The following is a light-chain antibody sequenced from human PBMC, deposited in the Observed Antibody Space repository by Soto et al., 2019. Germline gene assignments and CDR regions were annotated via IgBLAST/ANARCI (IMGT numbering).Light chain of an antibody. Sequence: DIQMTQSPPSLSASVGDSVTITCRASQGISYYLAWYQQRPGKVPKLLVYAASTLQSGVPTRFIGGGSGTDFSVIINRLQPEDFGTYYCQNYKGAPFTFGPGTKVDL. CDR2: AAS. CDR3: QNYKGAPFT. V-gene: IGKV1-27*01. CDR1: QGISYY. J-gene: IGKJ3*01.